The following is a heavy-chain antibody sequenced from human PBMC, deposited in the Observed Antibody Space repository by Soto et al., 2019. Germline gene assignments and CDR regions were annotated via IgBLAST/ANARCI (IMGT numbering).Heavy chain of an antibody. V-gene: IGHV1-58*01. CDR3: ARDRAHGFDI. J-gene: IGHJ3*02. CDR1: GFIFTSSA. CDR2: ISVGKGNT. Sequence: ASVKVSCKTSGFIFTSSAVQWVRQARGQGLEWMGWISVGKGNTNYAQKLHSRVTMTRDMSTSTVYMELRSLRSEDTAVYFCARDRAHGFDIWGQGTMVTVSS.